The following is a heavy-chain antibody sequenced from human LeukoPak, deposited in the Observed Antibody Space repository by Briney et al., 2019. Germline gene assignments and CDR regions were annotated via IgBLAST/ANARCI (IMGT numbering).Heavy chain of an antibody. CDR3: ARDQLEAARPRSFDY. CDR1: GFTFSSYA. Sequence: GGSLRLSCAASGFTFSSYAMHWVRQAPGKGLEWVAVISYDGSNKYYADSVKGRFTISRDNSKNTLYLQMNSLRAEDTAVYYCARDQLEAARPRSFDYWGQGTLVTISS. J-gene: IGHJ4*02. D-gene: IGHD6-6*01. V-gene: IGHV3-30-3*01. CDR2: ISYDGSNK.